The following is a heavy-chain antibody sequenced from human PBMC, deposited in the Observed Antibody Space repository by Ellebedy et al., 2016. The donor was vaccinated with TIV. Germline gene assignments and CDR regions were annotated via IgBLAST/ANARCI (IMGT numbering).Heavy chain of an antibody. V-gene: IGHV4-59*04. D-gene: IGHD3-16*01. CDR2: IYYSGST. CDR1: GGSISSNY. Sequence: SETLSLTCTVSGGSISSNYWSWIRQPPGKGLEWMGSIYYSGSTYYNPSLKSRVTISLDTSKNQFSLKLTSVTTADTAIYYCASAVLSNYYYYGMDIWGQGTTVIVS. CDR3: ASAVLSNYYYYGMDI. J-gene: IGHJ6*02.